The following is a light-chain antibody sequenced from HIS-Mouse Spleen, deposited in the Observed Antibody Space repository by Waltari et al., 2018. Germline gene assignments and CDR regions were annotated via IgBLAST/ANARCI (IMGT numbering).Light chain of an antibody. CDR2: EGS. J-gene: IGLJ2*01. V-gene: IGLV2-23*01. Sequence: QSALTQPASVSGSPGQSITISCTGTSSDVGSYNLVSWYQQHPGQAPKLMIYEGSKRPSGGSNRFSGSKSGNTASLTIYGLQAEDEADYYCCSYAGSSTVVFGGGTKLTVL. CDR1: SSDVGSYNL. CDR3: CSYAGSSTVV.